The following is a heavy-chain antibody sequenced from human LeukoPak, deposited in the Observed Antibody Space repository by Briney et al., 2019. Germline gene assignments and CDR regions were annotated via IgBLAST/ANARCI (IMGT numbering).Heavy chain of an antibody. Sequence: GASVKVSCKASGDTFSNYAIHWVRLAPGQGLEWMGSIIPILDITNYALRFQDRVTITADKSTGTAYMELNSLRSDDTALYYCARGRQMVTAPLYFDYWGQGTLVTVSS. CDR3: ARGRQMVTAPLYFDY. CDR1: GDTFSNYA. V-gene: IGHV1-69*04. D-gene: IGHD2-21*02. J-gene: IGHJ4*02. CDR2: IIPILDIT.